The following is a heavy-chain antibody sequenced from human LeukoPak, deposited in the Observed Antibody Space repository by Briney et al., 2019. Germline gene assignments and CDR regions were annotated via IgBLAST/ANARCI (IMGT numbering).Heavy chain of an antibody. CDR3: ARDPHSIVVVTEAFDI. J-gene: IGHJ3*02. Sequence: PSQTLSLTCSVSGGSLSSSSYYWGWIRQPPGKGLEWIVSIYYSGSTHYNPSLKSRVTTSVDMSKNQFSLKLSSVTAADTAVYYCARDPHSIVVVTEAFDIWGQGTMVTVSS. CDR1: GGSLSSSSYY. D-gene: IGHD2-21*02. V-gene: IGHV4-39*07. CDR2: IYYSGST.